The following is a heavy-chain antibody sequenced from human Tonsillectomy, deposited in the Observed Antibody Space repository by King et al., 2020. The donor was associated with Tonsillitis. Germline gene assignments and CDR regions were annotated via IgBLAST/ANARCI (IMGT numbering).Heavy chain of an antibody. CDR3: TRDRHPASYYYMDV. CDR1: GFTVSGNY. Sequence: VQLVESGGGLVQPGGSLPLSCAASGFTVSGNYMGWVRQPPGKGLEWVSVISIGNYTHYAESVKGRVTNSADSSRNTPYLQMNSLRTEDTAVYYCTRDRHPASYYYMDVWGKGTTVTVSS. CDR2: ISIGNYT. V-gene: IGHV3-66*01. J-gene: IGHJ6*03.